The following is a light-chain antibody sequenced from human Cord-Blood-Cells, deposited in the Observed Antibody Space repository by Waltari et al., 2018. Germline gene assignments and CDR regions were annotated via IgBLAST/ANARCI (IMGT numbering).Light chain of an antibody. Sequence: DSQMTQYPSTLSASVGDRVTITCRASQSISSWLAWYQQKPGKAPKLLIYDASSLESGVPSMFSCSGSGTEFSLTISSLQPDDFATYYCQQYNSYPITFGPGTRLEIK. CDR2: DAS. CDR1: QSISSW. CDR3: QQYNSYPIT. J-gene: IGKJ5*01. V-gene: IGKV1-5*01.